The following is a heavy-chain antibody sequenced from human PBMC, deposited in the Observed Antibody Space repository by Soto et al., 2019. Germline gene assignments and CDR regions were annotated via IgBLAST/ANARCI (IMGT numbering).Heavy chain of an antibody. D-gene: IGHD3-10*01. Sequence: GGSLRLSCAASGFTFSSYSMNWVRQAPGKGLEWVSYISSSSSTIYYADSVKGRFTISRDNAKNSLYLQMNSLRAEDTAVYYCASYGSGSPTSPVRFDYWGQGTLVTVSS. CDR3: ASYGSGSPTSPVRFDY. CDR1: GFTFSSYS. J-gene: IGHJ4*02. V-gene: IGHV3-48*01. CDR2: ISSSSSTI.